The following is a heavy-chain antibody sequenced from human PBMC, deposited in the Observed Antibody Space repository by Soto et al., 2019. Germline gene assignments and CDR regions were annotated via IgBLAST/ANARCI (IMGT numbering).Heavy chain of an antibody. J-gene: IGHJ6*02. CDR1: GFTFSNAW. D-gene: IGHD5-12*01. CDR2: IKSKTDGGTT. V-gene: IGHV3-15*07. CDR3: TTPPIYSGYDPDYYYYGMDV. Sequence: GGSLRLSCAASGFTFSNAWMNWVRQAPGKGLEWVGRIKSKTDGGTTDYAAPVKGRFTISRDDSKNTLYLQMNSLKTEDTAVYYCTTPPIYSGYDPDYYYYGMDVWGQGTTVTVSS.